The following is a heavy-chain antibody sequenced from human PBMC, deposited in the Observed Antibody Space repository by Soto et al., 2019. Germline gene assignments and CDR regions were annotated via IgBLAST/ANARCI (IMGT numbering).Heavy chain of an antibody. D-gene: IGHD3-10*01. CDR1: GGTFSSYA. CDR2: IIPIFGTA. J-gene: IGHJ6*02. CDR3: ARGYYYGSGSPIHYDYYGMDV. Sequence: SVKVSCKASGGTFSSYAISWVRQAPGQGLEWMGGIIPIFGTANYAQKFQGRVTITADESTSTADMELSSLRSEDTAVYYCARGYYYGSGSPIHYDYYGMDVWGQWTTVTVSS. V-gene: IGHV1-69*13.